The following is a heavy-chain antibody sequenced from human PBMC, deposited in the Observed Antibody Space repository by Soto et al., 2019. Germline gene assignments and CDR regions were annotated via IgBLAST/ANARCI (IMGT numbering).Heavy chain of an antibody. CDR1: GYTFTSYA. V-gene: IGHV1-3*01. CDR2: INAGNGNT. J-gene: IGHJ3*02. CDR3: ARDNLVGHSYGNQIHALDN. Sequence: ASVKVSCKASGYTFTSYAMHWVRQAPGQRLEWMGWINAGNGNTKYSQKFQGRVTITRDTSASTAYMELSSLRSEDTAVYYCARDNLVGHSYGNQIHALDNWGQGTKVTVSS. D-gene: IGHD5-18*01.